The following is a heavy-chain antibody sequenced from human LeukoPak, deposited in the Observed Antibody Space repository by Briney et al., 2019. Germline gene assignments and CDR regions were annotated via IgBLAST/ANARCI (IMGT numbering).Heavy chain of an antibody. CDR2: IIPIFGTA. Sequence: SVKVSCKASGYTFTTYAMNWVRQAPGQGLEWMGGIIPIFGTANYAQKFQGRVTITADESTSTAYMELSSLRSEDTAVYYCARDSGYYGSGRPSFDYWGQGTLVTVSS. CDR1: GYTFTTYA. D-gene: IGHD3-10*01. CDR3: ARDSGYYGSGRPSFDY. J-gene: IGHJ4*02. V-gene: IGHV1-69*13.